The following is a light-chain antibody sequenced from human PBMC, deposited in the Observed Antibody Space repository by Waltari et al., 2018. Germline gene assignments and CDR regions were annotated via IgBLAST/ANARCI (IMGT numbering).Light chain of an antibody. CDR3: QQRSYLVT. V-gene: IGKV3-11*01. J-gene: IGKJ4*01. CDR1: QTVSNY. Sequence: EIVLTQSPANLSLSPGERATLSCRASQTVSNYLAWYQQKPGQAPRLLIYDASNRATGVPARFSGSGSGTDFTLTISSLEPEDFAVYYCQQRSYLVTFGGGTKVEIK. CDR2: DAS.